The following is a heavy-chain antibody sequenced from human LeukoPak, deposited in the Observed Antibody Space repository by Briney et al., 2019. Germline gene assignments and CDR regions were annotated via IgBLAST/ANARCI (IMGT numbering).Heavy chain of an antibody. Sequence: GESLKISCKGSGYNFTIYWIGWVRQMPGKGLEWMGIIYPGDSDTRYSPSFQGQVTISADKSISTAYLQWSSLKASDTTMYYCAIFDFLFGEIDNWFDPWGQGTQVTVSS. CDR2: IYPGDSDT. J-gene: IGHJ5*02. D-gene: IGHD3-16*01. CDR1: GYNFTIYW. V-gene: IGHV5-51*01. CDR3: AIFDFLFGEIDNWFDP.